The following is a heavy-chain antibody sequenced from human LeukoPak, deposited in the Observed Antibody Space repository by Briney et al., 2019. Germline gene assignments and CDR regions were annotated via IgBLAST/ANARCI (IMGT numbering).Heavy chain of an antibody. D-gene: IGHD2-2*01. Sequence: SQTLSLTCTVSGGSISSGGYYWSWIRQHPGKGLEWIGYIYYSGSTYYNPSLKSRVTISVDTSKNQFSLKLSSVTAADTAVYYCASIVVVPAAGRYYYYGMDVWGQGTTVTVSS. CDR3: ASIVVVPAAGRYYYYGMDV. CDR2: IYYSGST. V-gene: IGHV4-31*03. J-gene: IGHJ6*02. CDR1: GGSISSGGYY.